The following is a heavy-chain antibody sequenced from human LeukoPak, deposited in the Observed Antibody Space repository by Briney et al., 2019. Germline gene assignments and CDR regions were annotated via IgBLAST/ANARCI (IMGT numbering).Heavy chain of an antibody. CDR3: VKRILMADKFDF. V-gene: IGHV3-30*02. CDR2: IRYDGTID. J-gene: IGHJ4*02. Sequence: GGSLRLSCAASGFTFSTFGMHWVRQAPGKGLEWVAFIRYDGTIDHYADSVKGRFTISRDNSKNTLYLQMNSLRVEDTAVYHCVKRILMADKFDFWGQGTLVTVSS. CDR1: GFTFSTFG. D-gene: IGHD2-8*01.